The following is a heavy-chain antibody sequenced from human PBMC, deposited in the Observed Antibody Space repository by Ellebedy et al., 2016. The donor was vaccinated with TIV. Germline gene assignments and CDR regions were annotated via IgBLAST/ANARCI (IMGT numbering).Heavy chain of an antibody. D-gene: IGHD4-17*01. J-gene: IGHJ2*01. V-gene: IGHV4-30-4*08. Sequence: SETLSLXXTVSGGSISSSSYYWGWIRQPPGKGLEWIGYIHYTGSTYYNPSLRSRLTMSVDTSKNQFSLMLSSVTAADTAVYFCARDFGDYAWHFDLWGRGTLVTVSS. CDR3: ARDFGDYAWHFDL. CDR1: GGSISSSSYY. CDR2: IHYTGST.